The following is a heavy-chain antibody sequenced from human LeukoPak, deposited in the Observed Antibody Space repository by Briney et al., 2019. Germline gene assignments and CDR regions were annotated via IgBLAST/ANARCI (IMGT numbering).Heavy chain of an antibody. Sequence: GGSLRLSCTASGFTFSNYAMSWVRQAPGKGLEWVSTISGSDGSTYYADSVKGRFTISTDNSKNTLYLQMNSVRVNDTAIYYFAKGRGYCTGGSCYSDDWGQGTLVTVSS. J-gene: IGHJ4*02. V-gene: IGHV3-23*01. CDR2: ISGSDGST. CDR1: GFTFSNYA. CDR3: AKGRGYCTGGSCYSDD. D-gene: IGHD2-15*01.